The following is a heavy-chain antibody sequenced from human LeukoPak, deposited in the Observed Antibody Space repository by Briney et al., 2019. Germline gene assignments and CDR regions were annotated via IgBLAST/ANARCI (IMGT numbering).Heavy chain of an antibody. Sequence: GASVKVSCKASGYTFPSYGITWVRQAPGQGLECMGWISPYSGNTDYAQKFQGRVTMTTDTSTTTAYMELRSLRSHDTAVYYCARASGVSAAGSPYYFDYWGQGTLVTVSS. V-gene: IGHV1-18*01. CDR1: GYTFPSYG. CDR3: ARASGVSAAGSPYYFDY. CDR2: ISPYSGNT. J-gene: IGHJ4*02. D-gene: IGHD6-13*01.